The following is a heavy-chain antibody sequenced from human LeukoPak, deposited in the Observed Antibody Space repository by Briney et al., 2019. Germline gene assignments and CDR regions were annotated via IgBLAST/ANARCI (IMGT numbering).Heavy chain of an antibody. CDR1: GGSISSGDYY. CDR3: ARGPPYDFWKGYYFDY. J-gene: IGHJ4*02. CDR2: IYYSGST. Sequence: SETLSLTCTVSGGSISSGDYYWSWIRQPPGKGLEWIGYIYYSGSTYYNPSLKSRVTISVDTSKNQFSLKLTSVTAADTAVYYCARGPPYDFWKGYYFDYWGQGTLVTVSS. D-gene: IGHD3-3*01. V-gene: IGHV4-30-4*02.